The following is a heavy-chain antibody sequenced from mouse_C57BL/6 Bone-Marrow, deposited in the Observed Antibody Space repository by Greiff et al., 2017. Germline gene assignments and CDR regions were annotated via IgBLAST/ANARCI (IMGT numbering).Heavy chain of an antibody. CDR2: IDPEDGET. J-gene: IGHJ2*01. CDR1: GFNIKDYY. V-gene: IGHV14-2*01. D-gene: IGHD1-1*01. Sequence: VQLQQSGAELVKPGASVKLSCTASGFNIKDYYIPWVKQRTEQGLEWIGRIDPEDGETKYAPKLQDKFTITADTSYNTTYLQLSSLTSEDTAIYYCTRALIYYGTNYWGQGTTLTVSS. CDR3: TRALIYYGTNY.